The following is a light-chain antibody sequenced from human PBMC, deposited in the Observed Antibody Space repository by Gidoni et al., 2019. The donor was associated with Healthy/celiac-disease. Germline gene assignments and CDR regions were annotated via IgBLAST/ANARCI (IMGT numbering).Light chain of an antibody. V-gene: IGKV1-5*03. CDR2: KAS. CDR1: QSISSW. CDR3: QQYNSYSWT. J-gene: IGKJ2*01. Sequence: DIQMTQSPSTLSDSVGDRVTITCRASQSISSWLAWYQQKPGKAPKLLIYKASSLESGVPSRFSGSGSGTEFTLTISSLQPDDFATYYCQQYNSYSWTFGQGTKLEIK.